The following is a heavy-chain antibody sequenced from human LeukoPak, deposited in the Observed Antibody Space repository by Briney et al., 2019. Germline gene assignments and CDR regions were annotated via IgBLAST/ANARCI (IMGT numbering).Heavy chain of an antibody. CDR1: GDSITSYH. V-gene: IGHV4-4*07. J-gene: IGHJ5*02. CDR3: ARDDYDFWSGYYSGNWFDP. Sequence: PSETLSLTCTVSGDSITSYHWSWIRQPAGKGLEWIGRIYTSGSTNYNPSLKSRVTMSVDTSKNQFSLKLSSVTAADTAVYYCARDDYDFWSGYYSGNWFDPWGQGTLVTVSS. CDR2: IYTSGST. D-gene: IGHD3-3*01.